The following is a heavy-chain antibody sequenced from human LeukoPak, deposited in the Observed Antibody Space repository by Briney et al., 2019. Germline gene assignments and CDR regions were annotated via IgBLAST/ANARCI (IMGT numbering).Heavy chain of an antibody. CDR3: ARSVKMYYYDSSGYYHFQH. Sequence: LXCAXXXGSXSGYYWSWIRQPPXKGLEWIGEXNHSGSTNYNPSLKSRVTISVETSKNHFSLKLSSVTAADTAVYYCARSVKMYYYDSSGYYHFQHWGQGTLVTVSS. CDR1: XGSXSGYY. J-gene: IGHJ1*01. V-gene: IGHV4-34*01. CDR2: XNHSGST. D-gene: IGHD3-22*01.